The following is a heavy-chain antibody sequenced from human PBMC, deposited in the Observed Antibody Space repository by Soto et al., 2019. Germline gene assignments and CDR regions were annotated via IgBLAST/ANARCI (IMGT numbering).Heavy chain of an antibody. CDR2: ISGSGGST. J-gene: IGHJ1*01. Sequence: PGGSLRLSCAASGFTFNSYAMSWVRQAPAKGLEWVAGISGSGGSTYYADSVKGRFTISRDNSKNTLYLQMNSLRAEDTAVYYCARDMVRGLYPEYFQHWGQGTLVTVSS. CDR1: GFTFNSYA. CDR3: ARDMVRGLYPEYFQH. V-gene: IGHV3-23*01. D-gene: IGHD3-10*01.